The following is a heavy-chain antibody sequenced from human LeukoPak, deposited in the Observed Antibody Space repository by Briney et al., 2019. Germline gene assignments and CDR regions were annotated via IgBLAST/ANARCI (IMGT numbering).Heavy chain of an antibody. CDR2: IIPILGIA. Sequence: VQFSCKASGGTFTSDAISWVRQAPGQGLEWMGRIIPILGIANYAQKFQGRVTITADKSTSTAYTELSSLRSEDTAVYYCWYYDSSGYFDYWGQGTLVTVSS. V-gene: IGHV1-69*04. J-gene: IGHJ4*02. D-gene: IGHD3-22*01. CDR3: WYYDSSGYFDY. CDR1: GGTFTSDA.